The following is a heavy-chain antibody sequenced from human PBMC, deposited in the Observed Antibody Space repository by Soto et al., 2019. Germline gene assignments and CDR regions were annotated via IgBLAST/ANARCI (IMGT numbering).Heavy chain of an antibody. CDR2: TYHGGTT. J-gene: IGHJ5*02. D-gene: IGHD6-13*01. CDR3: ARRGGRAAATNWFDP. V-gene: IGHV4-39*01. CDR1: GGSISSGSYY. Sequence: SETLSLTCSVSGGSISSGSYYWGWIRQTPGRGLEWIASTYHGGTTYSNPSLKSRVTISVDTSKNQFSLRLTSVTAADTAVYYCARRGGRAAATNWFDPWGQGTLVTVSS.